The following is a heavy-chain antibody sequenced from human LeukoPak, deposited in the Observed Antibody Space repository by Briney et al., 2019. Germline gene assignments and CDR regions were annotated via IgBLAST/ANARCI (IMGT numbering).Heavy chain of an antibody. J-gene: IGHJ4*02. Sequence: PGGSLRLSCAASGFTVSSNYMSWVRQAPGKGLEWVSVIYSGSNTYYADSVKGRFTISRDNSKNTLYLQMNSLRAEDTAVYYCAKGGIAVAGETFDYWGQGTLVTVSS. CDR3: AKGGIAVAGETFDY. CDR2: IYSGSNT. V-gene: IGHV3-53*01. D-gene: IGHD6-19*01. CDR1: GFTVSSNY.